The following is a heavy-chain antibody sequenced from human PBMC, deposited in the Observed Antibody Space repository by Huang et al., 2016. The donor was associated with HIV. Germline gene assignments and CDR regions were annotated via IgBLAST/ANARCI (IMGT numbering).Heavy chain of an antibody. CDR3: ARLHFDLWSGYYMAFDY. D-gene: IGHD3-3*01. CDR1: GGSISNKNYY. CDR2: IYYTGAT. J-gene: IGHJ4*02. V-gene: IGHV4-39*01. Sequence: QVQLQESGPGLVKPSETLSLTCVVSGGSISNKNYYWGWIRQPPGKGLEWIGSIYYTGATYYNPSLKRRVTMSVDAPKNQFSLKVNSVTAADTAVYYCARLHFDLWSGYYMAFDYWGQGTLVTVSS.